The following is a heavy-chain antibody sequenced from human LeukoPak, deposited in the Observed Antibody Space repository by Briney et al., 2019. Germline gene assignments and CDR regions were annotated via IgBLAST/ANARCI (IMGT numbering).Heavy chain of an antibody. CDR3: AKEPYDFWSGPHLYYFDY. CDR1: GFTFDDYA. CDR2: ISGDGGST. V-gene: IGHV3-43*02. Sequence: GGSLRLSCAASGFTFDDYAMHGVRQAPGKGLEWVSLISGDGGSTYYADSVKGRFTISRDNSKNSLYLQMNSLRTEDTALYYCAKEPYDFWSGPHLYYFDYWGQGTLVTVSS. D-gene: IGHD3-3*01. J-gene: IGHJ4*02.